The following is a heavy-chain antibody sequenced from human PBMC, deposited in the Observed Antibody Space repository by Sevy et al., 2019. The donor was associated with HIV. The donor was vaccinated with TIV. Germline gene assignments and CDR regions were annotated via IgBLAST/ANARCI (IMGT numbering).Heavy chain of an antibody. CDR1: GFTFSSFG. D-gene: IGHD3-10*01. CDR3: VKDILFSVLFQS. Sequence: GGSLRLSCAASGFTFSSFGLHWVRQAPGKGLEWVASLSYDGIDKYYAGSVKGRFTISRDISKTTLYLQMSSLRAEDTAVYYCVKDILFSVLFQSWGQGALVTVSS. V-gene: IGHV3-30*18. CDR2: LSYDGIDK. J-gene: IGHJ4*02.